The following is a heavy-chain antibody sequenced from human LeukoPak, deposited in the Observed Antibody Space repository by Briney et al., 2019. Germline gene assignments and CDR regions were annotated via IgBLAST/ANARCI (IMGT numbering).Heavy chain of an antibody. D-gene: IGHD6-13*01. Sequence: PSETLSLTCTVSGGSISSYYWSWIRQPPGKGLEWIGTIYHSGSTYSNPSLRSRVTISVDTSKNQFSLKLSSVTASDTAVYYCARALGAASGVVYWGQGTLVTVSS. CDR2: IYHSGST. CDR3: ARALGAASGVVY. J-gene: IGHJ4*02. CDR1: GGSISSYY. V-gene: IGHV4-59*08.